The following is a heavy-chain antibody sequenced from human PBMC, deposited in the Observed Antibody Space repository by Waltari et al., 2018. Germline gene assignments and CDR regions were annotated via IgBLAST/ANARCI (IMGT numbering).Heavy chain of an antibody. CDR3: ARGAPRD. CDR1: GFTVSNNY. J-gene: IGHJ4*02. Sequence: EVQLVESGGGLMQPGGSLRLSCAASGFTVSNNYMSWVRQAPGKGLEWVSVIYSGGTTHYAESVKCRFTISRDNSKNTLYLQMNSLRAEDTAVYYCARGAPRDWGQGTLVTVSS. CDR2: IYSGGTT. V-gene: IGHV3-53*01.